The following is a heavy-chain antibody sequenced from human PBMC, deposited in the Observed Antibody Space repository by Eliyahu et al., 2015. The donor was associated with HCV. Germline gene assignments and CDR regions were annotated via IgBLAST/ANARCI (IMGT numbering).Heavy chain of an antibody. Sequence: EVQLVESGGDLVQPGGSLRLSCAVSGFTFSSYGMNWVRQAPGKGLEWVSYIDSSSSAIYYADSVKGRFTISRDNAKNSLYLQMNSLRVEDTAMYYCATYSSSWYDYWGQGTLVTVSS. J-gene: IGHJ4*02. CDR2: IDSSSSAI. D-gene: IGHD6-13*01. V-gene: IGHV3-48*01. CDR3: ATYSSSWYDY. CDR1: GFTFSSYG.